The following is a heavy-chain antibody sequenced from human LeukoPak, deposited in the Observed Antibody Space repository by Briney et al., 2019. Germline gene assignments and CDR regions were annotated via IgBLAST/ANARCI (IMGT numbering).Heavy chain of an antibody. CDR1: GFTFSTYW. Sequence: GGSLRLSCAASGFTFSTYWMHWVRQAPGKGLEWVAVISYDGSNKYYADSVKGRFTISRDNSKNTLYLQMNSLRAEDTAVYYCARSSSSWFLPAVDYWGQGTLVTVSS. J-gene: IGHJ4*02. CDR2: ISYDGSNK. V-gene: IGHV3-30*03. CDR3: ARSSSSWFLPAVDY. D-gene: IGHD6-13*01.